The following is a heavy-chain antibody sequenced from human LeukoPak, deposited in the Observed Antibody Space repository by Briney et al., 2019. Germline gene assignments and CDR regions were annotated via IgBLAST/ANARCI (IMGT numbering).Heavy chain of an antibody. Sequence: SETLSLTCTVSGASITGHYLTWIRQPPGNGLEWIGYISHIGSTNYNPSLKSRVTISVDTSRNQFSLKLTSVTAADTALYYCARDRISINALDMWGQGTMVTVSS. V-gene: IGHV4-59*11. CDR2: ISHIGST. J-gene: IGHJ3*02. CDR1: GASITGHY. CDR3: ARDRISINALDM. D-gene: IGHD1-14*01.